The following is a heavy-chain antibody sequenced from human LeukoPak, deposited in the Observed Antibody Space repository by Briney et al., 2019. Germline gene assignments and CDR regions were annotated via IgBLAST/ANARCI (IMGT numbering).Heavy chain of an antibody. D-gene: IGHD3-10*01. Sequence: PGGSLRLSCAASGFTFSSYAMSWVRQAPGKGLEWVSGISGSGGSTYYADSVKGRFTISRDNSKNTLFLQMNSLRAEDTAVYYCAKGYYGSGSYGWFDCWGQGTLVTVSS. V-gene: IGHV3-23*01. J-gene: IGHJ4*02. CDR3: AKGYYGSGSYGWFDC. CDR2: ISGSGGST. CDR1: GFTFSSYA.